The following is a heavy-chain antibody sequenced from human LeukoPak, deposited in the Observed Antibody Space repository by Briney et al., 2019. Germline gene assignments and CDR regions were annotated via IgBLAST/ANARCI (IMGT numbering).Heavy chain of an antibody. V-gene: IGHV4-34*01. J-gene: IGHJ4*02. D-gene: IGHD3-9*01. Sequence: SETLSLTCAVYGGSFSGYYWSWIRKPPGKGLEWIGEINHSGSTNYNPSLKSRVTISVDTSKNQFSLQLSSVTAADTAVYYCARGPLLRYFDWLAYFDYWGQGTLVTVSS. CDR3: ARGPLLRYFDWLAYFDY. CDR1: GGSFSGYY. CDR2: INHSGST.